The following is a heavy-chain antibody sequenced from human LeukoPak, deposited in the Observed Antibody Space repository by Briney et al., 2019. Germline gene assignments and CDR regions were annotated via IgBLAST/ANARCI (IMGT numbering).Heavy chain of an antibody. Sequence: GGSLRLSCAASGFTFSSNYMSWVRQAPGKGLEWVSVIYSGGSTYYADSVKGRFTISRDNSKNTLYLQMNSLRAEDTAVYYCARTRGYSGYDGEYYFDYWGQGTLVTVSS. J-gene: IGHJ4*02. CDR3: ARTRGYSGYDGEYYFDY. CDR1: GFTFSSNY. D-gene: IGHD5-12*01. V-gene: IGHV3-66*02. CDR2: IYSGGST.